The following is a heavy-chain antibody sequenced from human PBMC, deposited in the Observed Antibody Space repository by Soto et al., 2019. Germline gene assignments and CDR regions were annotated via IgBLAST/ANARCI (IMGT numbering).Heavy chain of an antibody. CDR1: GGSLGGYY. V-gene: IGHV4-34*02. J-gene: IGHJ3*02. D-gene: IGHD5-12*01. Sequence: QMQLQQWGAGLLKASETLSITCGVSGGSLGGYYWGWLRQHQGKGLEWLENVSQRGGAINNPSLNSRISMSVDTLKNHFSRTRTSVTDADTAVYYCARSRPVIVATFYVKSAFEICGQGPIVTVSS. CDR3: ARSRPVIVATFYVKSAFEI. CDR2: VSQRGGA.